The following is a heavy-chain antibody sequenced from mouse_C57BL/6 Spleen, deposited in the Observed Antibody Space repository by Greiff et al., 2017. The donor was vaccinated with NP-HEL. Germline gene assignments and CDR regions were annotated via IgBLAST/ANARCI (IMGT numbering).Heavy chain of an antibody. CDR3: AKRAYYYGSSVYYAMDY. D-gene: IGHD1-1*01. V-gene: IGHV1-26*01. Sequence: EVQLQQSGPELVKPGASVKISCKASGYTFTDYYMNWVKQSHGKSLEWIGDINPNNGGTSYNQKFKGKATLTVDKSSSTAYMELRSLTSEDSAVYYCAKRAYYYGSSVYYAMDYWGQGTSVTVSS. J-gene: IGHJ4*01. CDR1: GYTFTDYY. CDR2: INPNNGGT.